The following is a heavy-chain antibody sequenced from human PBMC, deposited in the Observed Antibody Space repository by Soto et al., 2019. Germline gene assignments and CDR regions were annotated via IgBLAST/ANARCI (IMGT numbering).Heavy chain of an antibody. Sequence: PGGSLRLSCAASGFTFSSYAMSWVRQAPGKGLEWVSAISGSGGSTYYADSVKGRFTISRDNSKNTLYLQMNSLRDEDTAVYYYARDGVAENDYWGQGTLVTVSS. J-gene: IGHJ4*02. CDR3: ARDGVAENDY. CDR1: GFTFSSYA. V-gene: IGHV3-23*01. D-gene: IGHD2-15*01. CDR2: ISGSGGST.